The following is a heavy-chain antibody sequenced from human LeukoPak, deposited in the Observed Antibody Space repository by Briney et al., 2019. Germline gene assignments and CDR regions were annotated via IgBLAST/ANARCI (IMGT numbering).Heavy chain of an antibody. J-gene: IGHJ6*03. CDR3: ARASSGSYSGPIYYYYYMDV. CDR2: TYPSGST. CDR1: GGSVGSGDYY. Sequence: SETLSLTCTVSGGSVGSGDYYWSWIRQPPGKGLEWFGCTYPSGSTYYNPSLKSRVTISLDTPKNQFSLKLSSVTAADTAVYYCARASSGSYSGPIYYYYYMDVWGKGTTVTVSS. V-gene: IGHV4-30-4*08. D-gene: IGHD1-26*01.